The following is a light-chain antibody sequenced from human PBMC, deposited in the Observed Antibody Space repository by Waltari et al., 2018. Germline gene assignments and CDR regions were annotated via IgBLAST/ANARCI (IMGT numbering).Light chain of an antibody. CDR1: HSLLHRNTNTY. Sequence: DIVLTQSPLSLPVTPGEPASISCKSSHSLLHRNTNTYLDWYVQKPGQSPQLLIYLASRRAPGVPDRFSGSGSGTTFTLNISSVEAEDVGIYYCMQAFQTAALTCGGGTKVEIK. CDR3: MQAFQTAALT. J-gene: IGKJ4*01. V-gene: IGKV2-28*01. CDR2: LAS.